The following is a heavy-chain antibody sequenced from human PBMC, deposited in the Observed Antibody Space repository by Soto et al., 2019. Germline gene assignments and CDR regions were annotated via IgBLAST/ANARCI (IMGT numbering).Heavy chain of an antibody. J-gene: IGHJ5*02. Sequence: QITLKESGPTLVKPTQTLTLTCTFSGFSLSTSGVGVGWFRQPPGKALEWVTMIYWNDDKYYSPSLKNRITIIKDTSKNQVVLTMTDMDPADSATYYCVHRQNWFDPWGQGILVTVSS. CDR2: IYWNDDK. CDR1: GFSLSTSGVG. CDR3: VHRQNWFDP. V-gene: IGHV2-5*01.